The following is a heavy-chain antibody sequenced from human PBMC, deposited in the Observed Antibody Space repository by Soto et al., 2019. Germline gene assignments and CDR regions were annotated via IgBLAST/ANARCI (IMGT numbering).Heavy chain of an antibody. CDR2: TYYKSKWYN. CDR1: GDSVSSNSAA. D-gene: IGHD6-13*01. CDR3: ARGFRRAGNQPGFDY. V-gene: IGHV6-1*01. J-gene: IGHJ4*02. Sequence: SQTLSLTCAISGDSVSSNSAAWNWIRQSPSRGLEWLGRTYYKSKWYNDYAVSVKSRISINPDSSKNQFSLQLNSVTPEDTAVYYCARGFRRAGNQPGFDYWRRGTLVTSPQ.